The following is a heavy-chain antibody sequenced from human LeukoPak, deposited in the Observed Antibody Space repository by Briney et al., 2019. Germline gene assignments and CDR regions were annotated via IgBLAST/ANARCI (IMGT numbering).Heavy chain of an antibody. Sequence: GGSLRLSCAASGFTFSSYAMSWVRQAPGKGLEWVSGISPGGGPTYYTDSVRGRFTISRDDSKNTLYLQMKNLRAEDTAVYYCAKDGAWLRFDDWGQGILVTVSS. CDR1: GFTFSSYA. CDR2: ISPGGGPT. J-gene: IGHJ4*02. CDR3: AKDGAWLRFDD. D-gene: IGHD5-12*01. V-gene: IGHV3-23*01.